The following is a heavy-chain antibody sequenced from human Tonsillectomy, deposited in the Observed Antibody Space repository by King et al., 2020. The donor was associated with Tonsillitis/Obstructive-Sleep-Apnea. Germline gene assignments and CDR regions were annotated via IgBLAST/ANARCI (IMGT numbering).Heavy chain of an antibody. Sequence: QLQESGPGLVKPSETLSLTCTVSGGSISSSFYSWDWIRQPPGKGLEWIGSFYYSGSTYSNPSLKSRVTISVDTSKNQFSLKLSSVTAADTAVYYCERAYSKEATEGWDNWIDRWGQGTLVTVSS. D-gene: IGHD4-11*01. CDR1: GGSISSSFYS. CDR2: FYYSGST. CDR3: ERAYSKEATEGWDNWIDR. V-gene: IGHV4-39*07. J-gene: IGHJ5*02.